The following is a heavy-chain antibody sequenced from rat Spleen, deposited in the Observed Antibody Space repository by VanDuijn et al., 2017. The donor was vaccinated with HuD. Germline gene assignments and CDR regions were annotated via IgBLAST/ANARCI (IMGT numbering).Heavy chain of an antibody. CDR2: ISTSGGDT. CDR1: GFTFSNFD. V-gene: IGHV5-25*01. CDR3: ARHDYGYGDFDY. D-gene: IGHD1-7*01. Sequence: EVQLVESGGGLVQPGRSLKLSCAASGFTFSNFDMAWVRQGPTKGLEWVASISTSGGDTYYRDSVKGRFTVSRDNAKSTLYLQMDSLRSEDTATYYCARHDYGYGDFDYWGQGVMVTVSS. J-gene: IGHJ2*01.